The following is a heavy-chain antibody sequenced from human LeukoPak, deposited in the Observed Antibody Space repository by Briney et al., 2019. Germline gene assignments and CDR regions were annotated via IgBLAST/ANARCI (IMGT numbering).Heavy chain of an antibody. Sequence: PGGSLRLSCAASGFTVSSNYMSWVRRAPGKGLGWVSVIYSGSSTSYADSVKGRFTISRDNSKNTLYLQMNSLRAEDTAVYYCARGDGTSRVHWGQGTLVTVSS. CDR1: GFTVSSNY. D-gene: IGHD1-14*01. V-gene: IGHV3-66*01. CDR2: IYSGSST. CDR3: ARGDGTSRVH. J-gene: IGHJ4*02.